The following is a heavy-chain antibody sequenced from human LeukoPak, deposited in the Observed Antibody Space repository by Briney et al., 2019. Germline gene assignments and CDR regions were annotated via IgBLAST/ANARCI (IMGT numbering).Heavy chain of an antibody. J-gene: IGHJ4*02. Sequence: SETLSLSCSVSGGSFDNSYCWTWVRQSPRKRPEWIATIYSSAFTYYNPSLGSRATVSGDTSKNLFSLKLRSVTAADTAVCYCSRGSDDYKLGNFWGQGTLATVSS. CDR1: GGSFDNSYC. V-gene: IGHV4-39*02. CDR3: SRGSDDYKLGNF. D-gene: IGHD5-24*01. CDR2: IYSSAFT.